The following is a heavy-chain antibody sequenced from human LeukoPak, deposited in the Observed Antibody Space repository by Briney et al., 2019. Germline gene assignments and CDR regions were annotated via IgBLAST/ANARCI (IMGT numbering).Heavy chain of an antibody. D-gene: IGHD3-22*01. V-gene: IGHV4-59*08. CDR3: ARHFAGQYDSSGYSYGFDY. CDR1: GGSLSSYY. J-gene: IGHJ4*02. Sequence: SETLSLTCTVSGGSLSSYYWRWLRPPPGKGLAWVGCIYYSGSTNYNPSLNRRVSISVDTSKQQLFLKLSSVTAADTAVYDCARHFAGQYDSSGYSYGFDYWRQGTLHSVSS. CDR2: IYYSGST.